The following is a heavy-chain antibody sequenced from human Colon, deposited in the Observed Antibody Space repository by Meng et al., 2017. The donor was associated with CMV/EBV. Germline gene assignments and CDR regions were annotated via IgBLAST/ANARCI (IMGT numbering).Heavy chain of an antibody. J-gene: IGHJ4*02. V-gene: IGHV3-9*01. CDR3: VRDNARVQGNIPILVVPQGFDY. D-gene: IGHD3-22*01. CDR1: GFTFDDYA. CDR2: ISWNSDNI. Sequence: SLKISCAGSGFTFDDYAIHWVRQVPGKGLEWVSGISWNSDNIDYADSVKGRFTISRDNAKNSLYLQMSSLSAEDTAVYYCVRDNARVQGNIPILVVPQGFDYWGQGTVVTVSS.